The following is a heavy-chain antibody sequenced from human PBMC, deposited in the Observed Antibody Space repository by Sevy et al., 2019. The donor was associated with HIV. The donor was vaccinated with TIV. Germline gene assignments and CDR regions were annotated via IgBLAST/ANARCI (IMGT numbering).Heavy chain of an antibody. CDR1: GFTFSDYY. Sequence: GGSLRLSCAASGFTFSDYYMSWIRQAPGKGLEWVSYISSSGSTIYYADSVKGRFTISRDNAKNSLYLQMNSLRAEDTAVYYCARRSCPGGSCPIFYGMDVWGQGTTVTVSS. J-gene: IGHJ6*02. D-gene: IGHD2-15*01. V-gene: IGHV3-11*04. CDR3: ARRSCPGGSCPIFYGMDV. CDR2: ISSSGSTI.